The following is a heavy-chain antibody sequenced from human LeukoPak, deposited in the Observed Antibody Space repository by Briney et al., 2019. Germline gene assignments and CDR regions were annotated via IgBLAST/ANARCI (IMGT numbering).Heavy chain of an antibody. CDR2: ISGSGGST. V-gene: IGHV3-23*01. J-gene: IGHJ4*02. CDR1: VFTPSNYA. D-gene: IGHD2-21*01. CDR3: AKDRGVVRGDY. Sequence: PRGSLRLSCAVSVFTPSNYAMSCVRQAARTGVEWVSGISGSGGSTYYAGSVKSRFTISRDNSKNTLYLQMNSLRAEDTAVYYCAKDRGVVRGDYWGQGTLVTVSS.